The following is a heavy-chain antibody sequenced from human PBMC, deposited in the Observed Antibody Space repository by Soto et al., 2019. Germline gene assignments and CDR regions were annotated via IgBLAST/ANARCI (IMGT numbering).Heavy chain of an antibody. Sequence: SETLSLTCAVYGGSFSGYYWSWIRQPPGKGLEWIGEINHSGSTNYKPSLKSRVTISVDTSKNQFSLKLNSVTAADTAIYYCARETGGSIDYWGQGTLVTVSS. CDR2: INHSGST. J-gene: IGHJ4*02. D-gene: IGHD3-10*01. V-gene: IGHV4-34*01. CDR1: GGSFSGYY. CDR3: ARETGGSIDY.